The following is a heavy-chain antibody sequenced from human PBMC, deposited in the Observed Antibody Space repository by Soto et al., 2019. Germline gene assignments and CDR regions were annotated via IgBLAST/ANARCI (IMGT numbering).Heavy chain of an antibody. CDR2: INHSGST. J-gene: IGHJ6*02. V-gene: IGHV4-34*01. D-gene: IGHD3-16*01. Sequence: SETLSLTCAVYGGSFSGYYWSWIRQPPGKGLEWIGEINHSGSTNYNPSLKSRVTISGDTSKNQFSLKLSSVTAADTAVYYCARQWGKAWAFYYYYGMDVWGQGTTVTVSS. CDR1: GGSFSGYY. CDR3: ARQWGKAWAFYYYYGMDV.